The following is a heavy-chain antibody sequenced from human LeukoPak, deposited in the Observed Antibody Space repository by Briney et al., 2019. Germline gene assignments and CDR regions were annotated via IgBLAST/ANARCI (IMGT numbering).Heavy chain of an antibody. CDR2: IYHSGST. D-gene: IGHD3-10*01. CDR3: ARSREYVWFGESPFDY. CDR1: GGSISSGGYS. Sequence: PSQTLSLTCAVSGGSISSGGYSWSWIRQPPGKGLEWIGYIYHSGSTYYNPSLKSRVTISVDRSKNQFSLKLSSVTAADTAVYYCARSREYVWFGESPFDYWGQGTLVTVSS. V-gene: IGHV4-30-2*01. J-gene: IGHJ4*02.